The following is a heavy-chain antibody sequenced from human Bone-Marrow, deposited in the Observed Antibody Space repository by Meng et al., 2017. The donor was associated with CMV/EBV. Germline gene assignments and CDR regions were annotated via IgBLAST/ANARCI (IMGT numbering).Heavy chain of an antibody. D-gene: IGHD6-13*01. V-gene: IGHV1-8*02. J-gene: IGHJ6*01. CDR3: ARAAAAAGTIYYYGMDV. CDR1: GYTFTSYD. CDR2: MNPNSGNT. Sequence: ASVKVSCKASGYTFTSYDINWVRQATGQGLEWMGWMNPNSGNTGYAQKFQGRVTMTRNTSISTAYMELSSLRSEDTAVYYCARAAAAAGTIYYYGMDVWGQGTTVTGSS.